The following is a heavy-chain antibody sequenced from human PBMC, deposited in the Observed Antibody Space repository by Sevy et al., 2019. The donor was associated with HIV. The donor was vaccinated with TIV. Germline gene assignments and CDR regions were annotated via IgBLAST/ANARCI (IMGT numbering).Heavy chain of an antibody. CDR2: ISYSSNYI. J-gene: IGHJ3*01. CDR1: GFSFSTYM. D-gene: IGHD3-10*01. CDR3: ARPYGSGSWEAFDV. V-gene: IGHV3-21*01. Sequence: GGSLRLSCTASGFSFSTYMMNWVRQAPGKGLEWVASISYSSNYIYYADSRKGRFTISRDNAKNSLFLQMNSLGAEDTAVYYCARPYGSGSWEAFDVWGQGTMVTVSS.